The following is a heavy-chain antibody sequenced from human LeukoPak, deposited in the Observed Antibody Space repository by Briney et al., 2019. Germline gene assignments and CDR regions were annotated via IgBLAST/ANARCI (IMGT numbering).Heavy chain of an antibody. CDR1: GGSISGYF. D-gene: IGHD3-22*01. J-gene: IGHJ2*01. V-gene: IGHV4-59*01. Sequence: PSETLSLTCTVSGGSISGYFWSWIRQSPGKGLEWIGYIYNSETTNYNPSLQSRVTISVDTSRNQFSLNLNSVTAADTAVYSCARTSSIGYYWYFDLWGRGTLVTVSS. CDR3: ARTSSIGYYWYFDL. CDR2: IYNSETT.